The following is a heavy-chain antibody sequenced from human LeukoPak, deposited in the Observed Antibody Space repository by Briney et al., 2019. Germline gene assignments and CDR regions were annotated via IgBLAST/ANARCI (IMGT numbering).Heavy chain of an antibody. D-gene: IGHD3-16*01. J-gene: IGHJ4*02. V-gene: IGHV4-39*07. CDR3: ARGFRLGEF. CDR2: IYYSGST. CDR1: GGSISSSSYY. Sequence: SETLSLTCTVSGGSISSSSYYWGWIRQPPGKGLEWIGSIYYSGSTYYNPSLKSRVTISVDTSKNQFSLKLSSVTAADTAVYYCARGFRLGEFWGQGALVTVSS.